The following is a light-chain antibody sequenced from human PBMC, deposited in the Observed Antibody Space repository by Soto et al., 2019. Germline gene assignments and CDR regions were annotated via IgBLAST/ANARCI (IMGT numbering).Light chain of an antibody. CDR3: SYMRNSLYV. CDR1: SIDVGDYNY. J-gene: IGLJ1*01. CDR2: AVG. V-gene: IGLV2-14*01. Sequence: QSVLTQPASVSGSAGQSITNSCTGTSIDVGDYNYVSWYQQHPRKAPNLMISAVGNRPSGVSDRFSGSKSGNTASLTISGLQAEDEADYYCSYMRNSLYVFGTGTKVTVL.